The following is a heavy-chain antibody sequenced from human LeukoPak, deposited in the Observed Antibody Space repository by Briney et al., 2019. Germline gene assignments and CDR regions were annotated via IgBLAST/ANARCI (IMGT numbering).Heavy chain of an antibody. Sequence: PGGSLRLSCAASGFTFSRYEMHWVRQAAGKGLEWVAYISNGGDIIYYAGSVKGRFTISRDNAQNSLYLQMNSLRAEDTALYYCARVMWGEYYYDSSGFYESEYWGQGTLVTVSS. CDR1: GFTFSRYE. CDR3: ARVMWGEYYYDSSGFYESEY. V-gene: IGHV3-48*03. J-gene: IGHJ4*02. D-gene: IGHD3-22*01. CDR2: ISNGGDII.